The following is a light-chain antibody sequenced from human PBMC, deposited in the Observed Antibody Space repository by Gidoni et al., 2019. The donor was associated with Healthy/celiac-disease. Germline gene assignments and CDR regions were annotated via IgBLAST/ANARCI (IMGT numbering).Light chain of an antibody. J-gene: IGKJ5*01. CDR1: QSVSSY. V-gene: IGKV3-11*01. CDR2: DAS. CDR3: QQRSNWPT. Sequence: EMVLTQSPTTLSLSPGDRATLACRASQSVSSYLAWYQQKPGQAPRLLIYDASNRATGIPARFSGSASGTDFTLTISSLVPDDFAVYYCQQRSNWPTFGQGTRLEIK.